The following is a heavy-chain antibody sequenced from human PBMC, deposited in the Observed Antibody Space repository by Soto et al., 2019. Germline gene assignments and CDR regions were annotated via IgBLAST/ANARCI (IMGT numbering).Heavy chain of an antibody. V-gene: IGHV4-4*02. CDR1: GGSISSSNW. CDR3: ASVRGGYYYAMDV. J-gene: IGHJ6*02. Sequence: PSETLSLTGAVSGGSISSSNWWSWVRQPPGKGLEWIGEIYHSGSTNYNPSLKSRVTISVDKSKNQFSLKLSSVTAADTAVYYCASVRGGYYYAMDVWGQGTTVTVSS. CDR2: IYHSGST. D-gene: IGHD3-10*02.